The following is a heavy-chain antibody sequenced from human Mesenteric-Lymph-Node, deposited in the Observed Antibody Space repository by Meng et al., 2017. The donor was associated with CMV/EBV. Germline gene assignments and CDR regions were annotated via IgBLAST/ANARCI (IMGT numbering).Heavy chain of an antibody. V-gene: IGHV3-21*01. CDR2: IDSSSSYI. J-gene: IGHJ4*02. CDR3: ATILLSEVTSGY. CDR1: GFTFSKYG. D-gene: IGHD3-3*02. Sequence: GGSLRLSCTASGFTFSKYGMNWVRQSPGKGLEWLSTIDSSSSYIYSADSVRGRFTISRDNAKNSLYLQMNSLRAEDTAVYYCATILLSEVTSGYWGQGTPVTVSS.